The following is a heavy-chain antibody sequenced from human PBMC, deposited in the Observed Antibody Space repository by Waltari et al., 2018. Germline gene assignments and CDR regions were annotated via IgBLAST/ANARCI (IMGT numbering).Heavy chain of an antibody. D-gene: IGHD3-3*01. CDR2: IHSGGST. V-gene: IGHV3-53*02. Sequence: EVQLVETGGGLIQPGRSLSLPCAASGFTVSDRYMTWVRQAPGKGLEWVSLIHSGGSTFYADSVKGRFTISRDYYKNTLYLQMNSLRAEDSALYYCARGPYNFWSGYSFEYWGQGTLVTVSS. J-gene: IGHJ4*02. CDR1: GFTVSDRY. CDR3: ARGPYNFWSGYSFEY.